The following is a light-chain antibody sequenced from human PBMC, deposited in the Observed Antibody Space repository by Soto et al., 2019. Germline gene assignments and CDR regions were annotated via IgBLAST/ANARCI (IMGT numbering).Light chain of an antibody. V-gene: IGLV2-8*01. J-gene: IGLJ1*01. Sequence: QSALTQPPSASGSPGQSVTISCTGTSSDVGGYNSVSWYQQHTGKAPELMIYEVSKRPSGVPDRFSGSKSGNTASLTVSGLRADDEADYYCSSYAGSNNFVFGTGTKVTVL. CDR3: SSYAGSNNFV. CDR1: SSDVGGYNS. CDR2: EVS.